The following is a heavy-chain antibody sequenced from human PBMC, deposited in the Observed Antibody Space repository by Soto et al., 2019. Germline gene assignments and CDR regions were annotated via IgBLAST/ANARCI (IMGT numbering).Heavy chain of an antibody. CDR1: GYTFTSYY. CDR2: INPSGGST. D-gene: IGHD6-19*01. J-gene: IGHJ4*02. CDR3: ARNRRGWFAFDY. V-gene: IGHV1-46*01. Sequence: ASVKVSCKASGYTFTSYYMHWVRQAPGQGLEWMGIINPSGGSTSYAQKLQGRVTMTRDTCTSTVYMELSSLRSEDTAVYYCARNRRGWFAFDYWGQGTLVTVSS.